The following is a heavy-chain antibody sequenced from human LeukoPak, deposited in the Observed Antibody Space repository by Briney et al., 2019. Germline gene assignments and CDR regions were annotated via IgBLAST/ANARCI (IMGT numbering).Heavy chain of an antibody. Sequence: GGSLRLSCAASGFTFSSYPMSWVRQAPGRGLEWVSTISGSAGASYYADSVKGRFAISRDNSKNTLYLQMNGLRAEDTAIYYCAKDVEVCTGGSCYWTTFDSWGQGTLVTVSS. J-gene: IGHJ4*02. V-gene: IGHV3-23*01. D-gene: IGHD2-15*01. CDR3: AKDVEVCTGGSCYWTTFDS. CDR1: GFTFSSYP. CDR2: ISGSAGAS.